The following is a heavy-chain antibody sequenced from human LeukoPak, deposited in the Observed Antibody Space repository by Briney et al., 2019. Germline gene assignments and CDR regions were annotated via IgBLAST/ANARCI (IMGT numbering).Heavy chain of an antibody. V-gene: IGHV4-61*02. CDR1: GGSISSGSYY. J-gene: IGHJ3*01. CDR2: IYTSGST. Sequence: PSQTLSLTCTVSGGSISSGSYYWSWIRQPAGKGLERIGRIYTSGSTNYNPSLKSRVTISVDTSKNQFSLKLSSVTAADTAVYYCARYCSSTSCSPGAYDVWGQGAMVTVSS. CDR3: ARYCSSTSCSPGAYDV. D-gene: IGHD2-2*01.